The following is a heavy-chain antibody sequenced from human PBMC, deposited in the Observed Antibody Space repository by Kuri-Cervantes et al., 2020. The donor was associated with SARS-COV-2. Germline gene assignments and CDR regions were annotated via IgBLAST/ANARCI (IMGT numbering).Heavy chain of an antibody. CDR3: YCAPKEGFDS. Sequence: SVKVSCKASGDSFSSYSFNWVRQAPGQGLEWMGGIIPMFGTADYAQKFQGRVTITADESTSTVYMELTSLRSDDTAIYYCYCAPKEGFDSWGQGTLVTVSS. CDR1: GDSFSSYS. CDR2: IIPMFGTA. J-gene: IGHJ4*02. D-gene: IGHD2-21*01. V-gene: IGHV1-69*13.